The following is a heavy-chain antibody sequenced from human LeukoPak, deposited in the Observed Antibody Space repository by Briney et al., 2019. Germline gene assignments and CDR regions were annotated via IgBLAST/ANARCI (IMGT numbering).Heavy chain of an antibody. CDR1: GYSFTNYW. J-gene: IGHJ4*02. CDR3: ARLLRNIAAAVYYFDY. D-gene: IGHD6-13*01. CDR2: IYPGDSDT. V-gene: IGHV5-51*01. Sequence: GESLKISCKGSGYSFTNYWIGWVRQMPGKGLEWMGIIYPGDSDTRYSPSFQGQVTLSADKSISTAYLQWSSLKASDTAMYYCARLLRNIAAAVYYFDYWGQGTLVTVSS.